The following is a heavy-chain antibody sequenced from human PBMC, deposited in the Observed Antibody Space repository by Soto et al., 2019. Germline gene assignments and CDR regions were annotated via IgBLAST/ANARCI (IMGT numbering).Heavy chain of an antibody. D-gene: IGHD2-2*01. CDR2: INHSGST. CDR1: GGSFSGYY. Sequence: QVQLQQWGAGLLKPSETLSLTCAVYGGSFSGYYWSWIRQPPGKGLEWIGEINHSGSTNYNPSLKSRVTISRDDSKSTLYLQMNSLKVDDTAVYYCALVRSVSCLSLHYWGQGTLVTVSS. V-gene: IGHV4-34*01. CDR3: ALVRSVSCLSLHY. J-gene: IGHJ4*02.